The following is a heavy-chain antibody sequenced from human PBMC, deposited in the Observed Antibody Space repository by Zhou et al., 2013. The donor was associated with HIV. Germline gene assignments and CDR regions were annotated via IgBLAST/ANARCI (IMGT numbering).Heavy chain of an antibody. J-gene: IGHJ4*02. CDR1: GYKFSNYA. V-gene: IGHV1-18*01. Sequence: QVQLVQSGTEMKKTGASVKVSCKTSGYKFSNYAITWVRQVPGQGLEWMGWISPYNGNTNFAQKVHDRITMTTDKSTTTVYMELRALRSDDTAVYFCARFEFTLTLGNYPSSFFFDFWGRGNASLRLL. CDR2: ISPYNGNT. D-gene: IGHD3-16*01. CDR3: ARFEFTLTLGNYPSSFFFDF.